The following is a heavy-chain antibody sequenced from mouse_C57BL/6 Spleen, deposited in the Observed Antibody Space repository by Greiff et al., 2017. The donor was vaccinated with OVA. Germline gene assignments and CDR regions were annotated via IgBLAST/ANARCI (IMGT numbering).Heavy chain of an antibody. D-gene: IGHD2-3*01. Sequence: QVQLQQSGPELVKPGASVKISCKASGYAFSSSWMNWVKQRPGKGLEWIGRIYPGDGDTNYNGKFKGKATLTADKSSSTAYMQLSSLTSEDSAVYFCARLVTTRYFDVWGTGTTVTVSS. V-gene: IGHV1-82*01. CDR1: GYAFSSSW. J-gene: IGHJ1*03. CDR3: ARLVTTRYFDV. CDR2: IYPGDGDT.